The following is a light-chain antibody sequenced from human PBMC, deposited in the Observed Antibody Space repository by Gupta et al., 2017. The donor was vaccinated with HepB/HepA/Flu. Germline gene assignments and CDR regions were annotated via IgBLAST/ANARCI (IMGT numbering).Light chain of an antibody. CDR1: GSDVGRFNF. CDR3: CSYADSPYV. CDR2: GVT. J-gene: IGLJ1*01. V-gene: IGLV2-11*01. Sequence: QSALTQPRSVSGSPGQSVTISCTGTGSDVGRFNFVSWYQQHPGKAPKLMIYGVTERPSGVPDRFSGSKSGNTASLTISGLQAEDEAHYYCCSYADSPYVFGTGTKVNVL.